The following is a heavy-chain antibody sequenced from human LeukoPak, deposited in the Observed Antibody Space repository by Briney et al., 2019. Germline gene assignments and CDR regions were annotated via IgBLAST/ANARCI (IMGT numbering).Heavy chain of an antibody. CDR2: INWNSDSI. D-gene: IGHD5-12*01. CDR3: AINGGGDSGYGNFDY. Sequence: GGSLRLSCAVSGFTFDDYAMHWVRHVPGKGLEWVSGINWNSDSIGYADSVKGRFTTSRDNAKNSLYLQMNSLRAEDTAFYYCAINGGGDSGYGNFDYWGQGTLSPSPQ. V-gene: IGHV3-9*01. CDR1: GFTFDDYA. J-gene: IGHJ4*02.